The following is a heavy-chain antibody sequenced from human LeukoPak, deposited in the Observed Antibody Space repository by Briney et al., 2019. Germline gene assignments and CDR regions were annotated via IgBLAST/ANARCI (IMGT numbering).Heavy chain of an antibody. CDR1: GYTFTSYG. CDR2: ISAYNGNT. Sequence: ASVKVSCKASGYTFTSYGISWVRQAPGQGLEWMGWISAYNGNTNYAQKLQGRVTMTTDTSTSTAYMELRSLRSDDTAVYYCASKRGRYSSSWSYFDYWGQGTLVTVSS. D-gene: IGHD6-13*01. V-gene: IGHV1-18*01. J-gene: IGHJ4*02. CDR3: ASKRGRYSSSWSYFDY.